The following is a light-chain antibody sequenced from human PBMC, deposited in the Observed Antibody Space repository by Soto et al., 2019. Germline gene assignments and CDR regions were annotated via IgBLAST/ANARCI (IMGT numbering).Light chain of an antibody. CDR1: KLENKF. Sequence: SYELTQPPSVSVSPGQTASIPCSGNKLENKFVSWYQQRPGQSPVLVIYRDTERPSGIPERFSASNSGNTATLTISGTQAVDEADYYCQAWDRNPGVVFGGGTKLTVL. V-gene: IGLV3-1*01. CDR2: RDT. CDR3: QAWDRNPGVV. J-gene: IGLJ2*01.